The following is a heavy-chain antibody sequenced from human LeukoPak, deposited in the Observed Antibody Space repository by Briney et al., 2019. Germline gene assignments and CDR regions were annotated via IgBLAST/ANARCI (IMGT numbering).Heavy chain of an antibody. CDR2: IHTSGGT. CDR3: ARLGGYYDPPDY. CDR1: GVSISGYY. Sequence: SETLSLTCTVSGVSISGYYWSWIRQPAGKGLEWIGRIHTSGGTNYNPSLKSRVTMSVDTSKNQFSLKLSPVTAADTAVYYCARLGGYYDPPDYWGQGTLVTVSS. V-gene: IGHV4-4*07. D-gene: IGHD3-22*01. J-gene: IGHJ4*02.